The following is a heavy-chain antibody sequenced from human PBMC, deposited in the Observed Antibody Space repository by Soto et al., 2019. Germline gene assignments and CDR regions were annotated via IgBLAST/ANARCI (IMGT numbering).Heavy chain of an antibody. CDR1: GDTFKNHG. J-gene: IGHJ3*01. D-gene: IGHD3-10*01. V-gene: IGHV1-69*06. CDR2: IIPVFGTT. Sequence: QEQLVQSGAEVKKPGSSVKVSCRASGDTFKNHGISWVRQAPGQGLEWMGSIIPVFGTTNYAQKSRGRLTRTADKVTTTAYMELSGLTSEDTAVYFCARDTAELYYTEPRRAFDVWGQGTLITVSS. CDR3: ARDTAELYYTEPRRAFDV.